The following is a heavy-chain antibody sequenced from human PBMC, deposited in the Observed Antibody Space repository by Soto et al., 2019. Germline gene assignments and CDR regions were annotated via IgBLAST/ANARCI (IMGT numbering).Heavy chain of an antibody. CDR3: ARVKGYFDY. V-gene: IGHV4-30-4*01. CDR1: GGSISSGDYY. CDR2: IYYSGST. J-gene: IGHJ4*02. Sequence: SLSLTCTVSGGSISSGDYYWSWTRETAWKGLEWIGYIYYSGSTYYNPSLKSRVPISVDTSKNQFSLKPSSVTAADTGVYYCARVKGYFDYWGQGTLVTVSS.